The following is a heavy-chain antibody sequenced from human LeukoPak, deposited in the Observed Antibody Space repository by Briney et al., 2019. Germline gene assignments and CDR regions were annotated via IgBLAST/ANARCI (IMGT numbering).Heavy chain of an antibody. D-gene: IGHD3-22*01. CDR2: IIPILGIA. V-gene: IGHV1-69*04. J-gene: IGHJ6*02. CDR1: GGTFSSYA. Sequence: GASVKVSCKASGGTFSSYAISWVRQAPGQGLEWMGRIIPILGIANYAQKFQGRVTITADKSTSTAYMELSSLRSEDTAVYYCASRAHYDSSGYPNYYYGMDVWGQGTTVTVSS. CDR3: ASRAHYDSSGYPNYYYGMDV.